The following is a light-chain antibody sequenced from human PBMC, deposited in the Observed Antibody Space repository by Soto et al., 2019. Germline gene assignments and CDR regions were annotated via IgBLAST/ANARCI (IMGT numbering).Light chain of an antibody. CDR1: QSVSSSY. CDR3: HQYDDGPYT. V-gene: IGKV3-20*01. CDR2: GAS. J-gene: IGKJ2*01. Sequence: EIVLTQSPGTLSLSPGERATLSCRASQSVSSSYLAWYQQKPGQAPRLLIYGASSRATGIPDRFSGSGSGTEFTLTISSLQSEDFAVYYCHQYDDGPYTFGQGTKVEI.